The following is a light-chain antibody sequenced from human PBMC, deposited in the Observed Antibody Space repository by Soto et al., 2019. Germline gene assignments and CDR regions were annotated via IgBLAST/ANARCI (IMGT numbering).Light chain of an antibody. CDR3: QQYNSYPYT. Sequence: DIQMTQSPSTLSASVGDRVTITCRASQSISSWLAWYQQKPGKAPKLLIYKASSLESGVPSRFSCSGSGTEFTLTISSLQPDDFATYYCQQYNSYPYTFGQGIKLEIK. J-gene: IGKJ2*01. CDR1: QSISSW. V-gene: IGKV1-5*03. CDR2: KAS.